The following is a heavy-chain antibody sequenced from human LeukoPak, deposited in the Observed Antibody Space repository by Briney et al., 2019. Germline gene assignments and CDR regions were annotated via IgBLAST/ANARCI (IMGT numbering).Heavy chain of an antibody. CDR3: ARMVSESARSDY. D-gene: IGHD2-8*01. CDR2: ISRSSTTI. J-gene: IGHJ4*02. Sequence: QPGGSLRLSCAASGFIFRDNSMNWVRQAPGKGLEWVSYISRSSTTIYYADSVRGRFTISRDNARNSLYLQMNSLRAEDTAVYYCARMVSESARSDYWGQGTLVTVSS. CDR1: GFIFRDNS. V-gene: IGHV3-48*04.